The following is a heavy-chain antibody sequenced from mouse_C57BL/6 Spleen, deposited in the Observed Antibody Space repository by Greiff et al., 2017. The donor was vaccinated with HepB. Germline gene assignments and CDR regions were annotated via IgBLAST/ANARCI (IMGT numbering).Heavy chain of an antibody. J-gene: IGHJ4*01. CDR3: ARGSQGPHYYAMDY. V-gene: IGHV1-76*01. Sequence: VKLQQSGAELVRPGASVKLSCKASGYTFTDYYINWVKQRPGQGLEWIARIYPGSGNTYYNEKFKGKATLTAEKSSSTAYMQLSSLTSEDSAVYFCARGSQGPHYYAMDYWGQGTSVTVSS. CDR1: GYTFTDYY. CDR2: IYPGSGNT.